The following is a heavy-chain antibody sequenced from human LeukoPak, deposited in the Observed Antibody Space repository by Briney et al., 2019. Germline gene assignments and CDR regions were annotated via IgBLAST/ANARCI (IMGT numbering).Heavy chain of an antibody. V-gene: IGHV3-48*01. CDR3: ARDRESSGWYGMRDY. Sequence: PGGSLRLSCAASGFTFSSYSMNWVRQAPGKGLEWVSYISSSSSTIYYADSVKGRFTISRDNAKNSLYPQMNSLRAEDTAVYYCARDRESSGWYGMRDYWGQGTLVTVSS. J-gene: IGHJ4*02. CDR2: ISSSSSTI. D-gene: IGHD6-19*01. CDR1: GFTFSSYS.